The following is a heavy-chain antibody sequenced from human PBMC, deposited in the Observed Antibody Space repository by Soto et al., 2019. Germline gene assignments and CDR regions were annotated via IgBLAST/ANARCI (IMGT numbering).Heavy chain of an antibody. Sequence: EVQLVESGGGLVQPGGSLRLSCAASGFTFSNCGMNWVRQTPGKGLEWVSYISDSGATKHYADSVKGRFTISRDNGKDSLYLQMNSQRDEDTAVYFCARCSRNSCYSYGVDVWGQGATVTVSS. CDR2: ISDSGATK. J-gene: IGHJ6*02. D-gene: IGHD2-15*01. V-gene: IGHV3-48*02. CDR1: GFTFSNCG. CDR3: ARCSRNSCYSYGVDV.